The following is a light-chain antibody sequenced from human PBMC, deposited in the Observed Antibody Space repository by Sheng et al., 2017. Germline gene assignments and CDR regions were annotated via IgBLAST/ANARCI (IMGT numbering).Light chain of an antibody. J-gene: IGKJ3*01. CDR2: TAS. CDR3: QQSYSTET. CDR1: RSISNY. Sequence: DIQMTQSPSSLSASVGDRVTITCRASRSISNYLNWYQQKPGKAPELLIYTASSLRSGVPSRFSGSGSGTDFTLTISSLQPEDFATYYCQQSYSTETFGPGTKVDLK. V-gene: IGKV1-39*01.